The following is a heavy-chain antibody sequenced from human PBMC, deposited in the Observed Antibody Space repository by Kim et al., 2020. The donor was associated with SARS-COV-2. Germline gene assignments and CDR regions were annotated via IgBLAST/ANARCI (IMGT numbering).Heavy chain of an antibody. Sequence: ASVRGRFTMSRDNSKKRRDLKMNRLKAEDTAVYYCARVLLVGATSYGMDVWGQGTTVTVSS. CDR3: ARVLLVGATSYGMDV. V-gene: IGHV3-30*07. J-gene: IGHJ6*02. D-gene: IGHD1-26*01.